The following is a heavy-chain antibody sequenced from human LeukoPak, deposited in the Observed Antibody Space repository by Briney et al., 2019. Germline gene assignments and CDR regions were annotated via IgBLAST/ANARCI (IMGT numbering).Heavy chain of an antibody. Sequence: SETLSLTCTVSGGSISSSSYYWGWIRQPPGKGLEWIGSIYYSGSTYYNPSLKSRVTISVDTSKNQSSLKLSSVTAADTAVYYCARVLHDYDILTGYYFDYWGQGTLVTVSS. D-gene: IGHD3-9*01. CDR1: GGSISSSSYY. CDR2: IYYSGST. V-gene: IGHV4-39*07. J-gene: IGHJ4*02. CDR3: ARVLHDYDILTGYYFDY.